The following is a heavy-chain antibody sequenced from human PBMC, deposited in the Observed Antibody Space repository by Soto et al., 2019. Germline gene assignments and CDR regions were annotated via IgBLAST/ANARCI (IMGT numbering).Heavy chain of an antibody. CDR3: ARDISDYDILNERYYYGMDV. V-gene: IGHV3-33*01. CDR2: IWYDGSNK. CDR1: XFTXXSYG. D-gene: IGHD3-9*01. Sequence: PGGSLXXXXAXSXFTXXSYGXXXVRXXXXKGLXXVAVIWYDGSNKYYADSVKGRFTISRDNSKNTLYLQMNSLRAEDTAVYYCARDISDYDILNERYYYGMDVWGQGTTVTVSS. J-gene: IGHJ6*02.